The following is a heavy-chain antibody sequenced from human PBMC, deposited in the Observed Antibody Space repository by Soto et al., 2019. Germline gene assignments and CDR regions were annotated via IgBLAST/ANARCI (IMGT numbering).Heavy chain of an antibody. J-gene: IGHJ4*02. V-gene: IGHV3-30-3*01. Sequence: QVQLVESGGGVVQPGRSLRLSCAASGFTFSSYAMHWVRQAPGKGLEWVAVISYDGSNKYYADSVKGRFTISRDNSKNTLYLQMNSLRAEDTAVYCCAREKSDEIAAAAPFDYWGQGTLVTVSS. CDR3: AREKSDEIAAAAPFDY. D-gene: IGHD6-13*01. CDR1: GFTFSSYA. CDR2: ISYDGSNK.